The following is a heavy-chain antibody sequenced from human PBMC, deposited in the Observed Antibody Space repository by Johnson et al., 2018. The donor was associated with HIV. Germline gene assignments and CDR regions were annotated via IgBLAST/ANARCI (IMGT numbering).Heavy chain of an antibody. CDR3: AKERVVTNDAFDI. V-gene: IGHV3-73*02. CDR1: GFTFSGSA. J-gene: IGHJ3*02. D-gene: IGHD2-21*02. CDR2: IRSKANSYAT. Sequence: VQLVESGGGLVQPGGSLKLSCAASGFTFSGSAMHWVRQASGKGLEWVGRIRSKANSYATAYAASVKGRFTISRDDSKNTAYLQMNSLRAEATAVYDCAKERVVTNDAFDIWGEGTMVTVAS.